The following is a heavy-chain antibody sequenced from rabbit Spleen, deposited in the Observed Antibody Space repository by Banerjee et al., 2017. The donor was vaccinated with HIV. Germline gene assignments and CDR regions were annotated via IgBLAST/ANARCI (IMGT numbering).Heavy chain of an antibody. V-gene: IGHV1S45*01. Sequence: QEQLEESGGDLVKPGASLTLTCKASGLDFSSRYWICWVRQAPGKGLEWIACIDVAKYGTTYYASWAKGRFTISKTSSTTVTLQMTSLTVADTATYFCARDSAGREDFNLWGPGTLVTVS. CDR3: ARDSAGREDFNL. CDR2: IDVAKYGTT. CDR1: GLDFSSRYW. D-gene: IGHD4-2*01. J-gene: IGHJ4*01.